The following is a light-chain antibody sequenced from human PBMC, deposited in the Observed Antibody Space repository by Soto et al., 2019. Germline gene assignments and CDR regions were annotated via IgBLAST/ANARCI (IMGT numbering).Light chain of an antibody. CDR3: GSWDSSLSAYV. J-gene: IGLJ1*01. CDR1: SSNIGGNS. CDR2: DDD. Sequence: QSVLTQPPSVSAAPGQRGTISCSVSSSNIGGNSVSWYQQLPGTAPTLLIYDDDKRPSGIPDRFSGSKSGTSATLGITGFQTGDEADYYCGSWDSSLSAYVSGTGTKV. V-gene: IGLV1-51*01.